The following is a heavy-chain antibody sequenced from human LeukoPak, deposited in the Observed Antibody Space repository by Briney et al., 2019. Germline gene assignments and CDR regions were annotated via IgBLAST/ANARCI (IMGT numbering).Heavy chain of an antibody. CDR1: GFTFEDYA. J-gene: IGHJ4*02. Sequence: GGSLRLSCAASGFTFEDYAMHWVREAPGRGLVWVSRINSDGIITSYADSVKGRFTISRDNAKNTLYLQMNSLRAEDTAVYYCATLPAAVTYGAVDYWGQGTLVTVSS. CDR3: ATLPAAVTYGAVDY. V-gene: IGHV3-74*01. CDR2: INSDGIIT. D-gene: IGHD4-17*01.